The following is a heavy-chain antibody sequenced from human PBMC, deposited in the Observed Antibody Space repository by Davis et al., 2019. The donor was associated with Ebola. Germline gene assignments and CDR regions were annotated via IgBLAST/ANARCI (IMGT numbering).Heavy chain of an antibody. D-gene: IGHD3-3*01. V-gene: IGHV3-23*01. CDR3: VRDFWSDIPDY. Sequence: GESLKISCAASGFTFSSYAMSWVRQAPGKGLEWVSAISGSGGSTYYADSVKGRFTISRDKSKNTLYLQMNSLRAEDTAVYYCVRDFWSDIPDYWGQGTLVTVSS. CDR1: GFTFSSYA. CDR2: ISGSGGST. J-gene: IGHJ4*02.